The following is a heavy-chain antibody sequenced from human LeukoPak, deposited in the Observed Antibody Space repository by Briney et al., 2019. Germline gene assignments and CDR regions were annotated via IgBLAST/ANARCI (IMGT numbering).Heavy chain of an antibody. V-gene: IGHV3-7*01. CDR1: GFTFSRYW. J-gene: IGHJ4*02. D-gene: IGHD1-1*01. CDR2: LSQDGSEK. CDR3: ATQSSSTSWNY. Sequence: GGSLRLSCVASGFTFSRYWMNWVRRTPGKGLEWLTNLSQDGSEKHYADSVEGRFTVSRDNAKNSQYLQMNSLRDEDTGVYYCATQSSSTSWNYWGQGTLVTVSS.